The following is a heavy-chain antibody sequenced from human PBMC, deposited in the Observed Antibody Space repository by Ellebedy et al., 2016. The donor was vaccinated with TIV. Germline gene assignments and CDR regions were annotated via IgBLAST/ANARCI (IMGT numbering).Heavy chain of an antibody. J-gene: IGHJ5*02. CDR1: GYTFATSG. D-gene: IGHD3-10*01. Sequence: AASVKVSCKASGYTFATSGLDWVRQAPGKGLEWMGWISPDNGNTYYAQNLQGSVTMTTDTSTNTAYMELRSLRSDDTAVYYCTVGLFDPWGQGTLVTVSS. CDR3: TVGLFDP. V-gene: IGHV1-18*01. CDR2: ISPDNGNT.